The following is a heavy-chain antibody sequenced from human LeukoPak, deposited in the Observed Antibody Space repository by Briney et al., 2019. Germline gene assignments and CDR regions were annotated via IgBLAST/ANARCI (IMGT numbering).Heavy chain of an antibody. CDR3: ATGGGDNLGFQL. CDR2: IYSIGNT. V-gene: IGHV3-66*01. J-gene: IGHJ1*01. D-gene: IGHD1-14*01. Sequence: GGSLRLPCAASGLTHRSNYMSWVPQAPGKGLEGVSVIYSIGNTYYADSVNGRFTISRDNSKNTLYLQMNSLRAEETAVYYCATGGGDNLGFQLWGRGKVVTVSS. CDR1: GLTHRSNY.